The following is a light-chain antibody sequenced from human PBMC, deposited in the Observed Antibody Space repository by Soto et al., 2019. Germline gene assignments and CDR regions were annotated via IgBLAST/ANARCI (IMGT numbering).Light chain of an antibody. CDR2: GAS. Sequence: EIVMTQSPATLSVSPGERAALSCRASQSVSSNLAWYQQKPGQAPRLLIYGASTRATGIPAGFSGSGSGTEFTLTISSLQSEDFAVYYCQQYNNWPLTFGGGTKV. CDR3: QQYNNWPLT. V-gene: IGKV3-15*01. CDR1: QSVSSN. J-gene: IGKJ4*01.